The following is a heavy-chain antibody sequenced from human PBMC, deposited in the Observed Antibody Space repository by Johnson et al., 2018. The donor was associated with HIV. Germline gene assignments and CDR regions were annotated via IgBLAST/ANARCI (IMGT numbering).Heavy chain of an antibody. CDR3: AKAYLDTAMGDAFDV. J-gene: IGHJ3*01. V-gene: IGHV3-7*03. CDR2: IKHDGSEK. D-gene: IGHD5-18*01. Sequence: VQLVESGGGVVQPGGSLRLSCAASGFTFSSYWMSWVRQAPGKGLEWVANIKHDGSEKYYADSVKGRFTISRDNSKNTLYLHMNSPRAEDTALYSCAKAYLDTAMGDAFDVWGQGTMVTVSS. CDR1: GFTFSSYW.